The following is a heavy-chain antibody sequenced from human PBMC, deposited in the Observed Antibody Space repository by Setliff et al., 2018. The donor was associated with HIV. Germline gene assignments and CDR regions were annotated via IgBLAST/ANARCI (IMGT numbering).Heavy chain of an antibody. Sequence: HPGGSLRLSCATSGFTFSPYAIHWVRQAPGMGLEWVAMIWADEITKFYADSVKGRFTISRDNAKNSLYLQMNSLRAEDTAVYYCARSRAAGFDYWGQGTLVTVSS. V-gene: IGHV3-33*01. J-gene: IGHJ4*02. CDR3: ARSRAAGFDY. D-gene: IGHD6-13*01. CDR2: IWADEITK. CDR1: GFTFSPYA.